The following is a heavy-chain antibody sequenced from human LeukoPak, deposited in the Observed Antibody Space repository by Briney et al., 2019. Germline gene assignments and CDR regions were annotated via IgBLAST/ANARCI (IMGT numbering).Heavy chain of an antibody. Sequence: WASVKVSCKTSGYTFSDYYIHWIRQAPGQGLEWVGWINPNSGDTDYAQKFQGRVTVTRDMSTSTVYMELSNLRSEDTAVYYCARDQSGEWELLSGWWFDPWGQGTLVTVSS. CDR1: GYTFSDYY. D-gene: IGHD1-26*01. J-gene: IGHJ5*02. CDR2: INPNSGDT. V-gene: IGHV1-2*02. CDR3: ARDQSGEWELLSGWWFDP.